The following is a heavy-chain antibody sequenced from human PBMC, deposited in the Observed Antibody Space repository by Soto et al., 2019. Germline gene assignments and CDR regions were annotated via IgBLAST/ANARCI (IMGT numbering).Heavy chain of an antibody. J-gene: IGHJ5*02. CDR1: GASISGFY. CDR3: VRDGTKTLRDWFDP. CDR2: IYATGTT. V-gene: IGHV4-4*07. Sequence: SETLSLTXTVSGASISGFYWSWIRKSAGKGLEWIGRIYATGTTDYNPSLKSRVMMSVDTSKKQFSLKLRSVTAADTAVYYCVRDGTKTLRDWFDPWGQGISITVSS. D-gene: IGHD1-1*01.